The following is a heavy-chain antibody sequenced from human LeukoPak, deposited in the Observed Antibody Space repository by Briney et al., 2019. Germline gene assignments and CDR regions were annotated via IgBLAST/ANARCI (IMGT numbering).Heavy chain of an antibody. Sequence: GGSLRLSCAASGFTVSSNYRSWVRQAQGKGLEGGSIIYSGGRTYYEDSVKGGFTISRDNSKNTRDLQMNSLRAEDTAVYYCARGGSYLSAFDIWGQGTMVTVSS. V-gene: IGHV3-53*01. CDR2: IYSGGRT. D-gene: IGHD1-26*01. J-gene: IGHJ3*02. CDR3: ARGGSYLSAFDI. CDR1: GFTVSSNY.